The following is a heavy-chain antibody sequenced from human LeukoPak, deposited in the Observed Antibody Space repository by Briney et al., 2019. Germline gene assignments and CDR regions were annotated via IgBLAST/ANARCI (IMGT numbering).Heavy chain of an antibody. CDR2: IRYDGSNK. CDR3: VRSPLYSGSYYVDY. V-gene: IGHV3-30*02. Sequence: GGSLRLSCAASGFTFSSYGMHWVRQAPGKGLEWVAFIRYDGSNKYYADSVKGRFTISRDNSKNTLYLQMNSLRAEDTAVYYCVRSPLYSGSYYVDYWGQGTLVTVSS. CDR1: GFTFSSYG. J-gene: IGHJ4*02. D-gene: IGHD1-26*01.